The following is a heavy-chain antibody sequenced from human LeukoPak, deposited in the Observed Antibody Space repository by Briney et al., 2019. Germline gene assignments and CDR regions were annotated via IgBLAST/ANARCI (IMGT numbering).Heavy chain of an antibody. V-gene: IGHV4-59*01. CDR1: GRSMSSYY. J-gene: IGHJ6*02. CDR3: ARDTISATPPYYYYGMDV. D-gene: IGHD3-3*01. CDR2: IYYSGST. Sequence: PSETLSLTCTVSGRSMSSYYWSWIRQPPGKGLEWIGYIYYSGSTNYNPSLKSRVTISVDTSKNQFSLKLSSVTAADTAVYYCARDTISATPPYYYYGMDVWGQGTTVTVSS.